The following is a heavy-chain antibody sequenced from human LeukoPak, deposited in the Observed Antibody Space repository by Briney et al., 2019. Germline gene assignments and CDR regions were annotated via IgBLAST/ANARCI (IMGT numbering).Heavy chain of an antibody. V-gene: IGHV1-69*04. CDR1: GGTFSNYA. D-gene: IGHD3-16*02. J-gene: IGHJ2*01. Sequence: GSSVKVSCKASGGTFSNYAFSWVRQAPGQGLEWMGRIIPIVEIADYAQKFQGRVTITADKSTSTTYMELSSLRSEDTAVYYCAKALSSSFYYFDLGGRGTLVTVSS. CDR3: AKALSSSFYYFDL. CDR2: IIPIVEIA.